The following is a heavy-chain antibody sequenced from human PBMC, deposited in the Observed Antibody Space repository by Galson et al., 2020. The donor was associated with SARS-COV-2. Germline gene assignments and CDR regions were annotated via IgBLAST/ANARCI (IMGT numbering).Heavy chain of an antibody. D-gene: IGHD6-19*01. V-gene: IGHV3-23*01. Sequence: GESLKISCAASGFTFRSYAMTWVHQAPGKGLEWVSGMSGSAASTYYADSVKGRFAISRDNFKNTLSLQMNNLRAEDTAVYYCAKGWSIAVAGNSLDCWGQGTLVTVSS. CDR1: GFTFRSYA. CDR3: AKGWSIAVAGNSLDC. CDR2: MSGSAAST. J-gene: IGHJ4*02.